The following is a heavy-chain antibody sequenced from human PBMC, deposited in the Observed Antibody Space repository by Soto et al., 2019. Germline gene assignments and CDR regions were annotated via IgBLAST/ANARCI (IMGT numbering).Heavy chain of an antibody. D-gene: IGHD5-18*01. J-gene: IGHJ6*02. CDR2: ISGSGGST. CDR3: AKNPDTAIVAYSYYGVDV. V-gene: IGHV3-23*01. CDR1: GFSFTNYA. Sequence: SLRLSCAASGFSFTNYAMSWVCQAPGKGLEWVSAISGSGGSTYYADSVKGRFTISRDNSKNTLYLQMNSLRAEDTAVYYCAKNPDTAIVAYSYYGVDVWGQGTTVTVPS.